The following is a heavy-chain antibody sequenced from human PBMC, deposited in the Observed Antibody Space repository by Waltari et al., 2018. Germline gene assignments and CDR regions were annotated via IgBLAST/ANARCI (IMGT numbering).Heavy chain of an antibody. V-gene: IGHV3-23*03. Sequence: EVQLLESGGGLVQPGGSLRLSCAASGFTFSSYAMSWVRQAPGKGLEWVSVIYSGGSTYYADSVKCRFTISRDNSKNTLYLQMNSLRAEDTAVYYCAKLGAQDHGYCSGGSCRTVTRDYWGQGTLVTVSS. CDR2: IYSGGST. CDR3: AKLGAQDHGYCSGGSCRTVTRDY. J-gene: IGHJ4*02. D-gene: IGHD2-15*01. CDR1: GFTFSSYA.